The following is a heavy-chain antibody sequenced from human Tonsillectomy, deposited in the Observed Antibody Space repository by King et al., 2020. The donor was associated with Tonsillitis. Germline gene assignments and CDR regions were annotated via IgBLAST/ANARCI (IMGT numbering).Heavy chain of an antibody. J-gene: IGHJ4*02. CDR2: INFSRST. CDR1: GGSISSYY. Sequence: VQLQESGPGLVKPSETLSLTCTVAGGSISSYYWNWFRQPPGKGLEGIGYINFSRSTNYNPARKSRVTISVDTTTSQFSLRRSSVTAADTAVYFCARSTGHDELLSFDYWGQGTLVTVSA. V-gene: IGHV4-59*01. CDR3: ARSTGHDELLSFDY. D-gene: IGHD5-12*01.